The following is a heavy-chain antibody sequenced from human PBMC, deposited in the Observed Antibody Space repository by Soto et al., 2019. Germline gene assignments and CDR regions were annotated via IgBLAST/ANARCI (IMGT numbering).Heavy chain of an antibody. CDR2: IRSKAYGGTT. Sequence: PGGSLRLSCTTSGFTFGDYAMSWSRQAPGKGLEWVGVIRSKAYGGTTDYAASVKGRFTISRDDSKSIAYLQMNSLKSGDTGVYYCTKYTYTSRYAYYGMDVWGHGTTVTVSS. D-gene: IGHD6-13*01. J-gene: IGHJ6*02. CDR1: GFTFGDYA. CDR3: TKYTYTSRYAYYGMDV. V-gene: IGHV3-49*03.